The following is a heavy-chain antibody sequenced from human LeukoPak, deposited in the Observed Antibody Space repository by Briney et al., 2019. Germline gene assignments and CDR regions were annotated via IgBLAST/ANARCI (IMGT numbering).Heavy chain of an antibody. V-gene: IGHV3-23*01. CDR1: GFTFSSYA. Sequence: PGGSLRLSCAASGFTFSSYAMSWVRQAPGKGLEWVSAISGSGGSTYYADSVKGRFTISRDNSKNTLYLQMNSLRAEDTAVYYCAKDRAGYSSGWYFERSTGFDYWGQGTLVTVSS. D-gene: IGHD6-19*01. CDR2: ISGSGGST. CDR3: AKDRAGYSSGWYFERSTGFDY. J-gene: IGHJ4*02.